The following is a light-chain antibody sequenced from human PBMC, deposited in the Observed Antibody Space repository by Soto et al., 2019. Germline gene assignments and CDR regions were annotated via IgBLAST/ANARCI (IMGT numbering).Light chain of an antibody. CDR3: QQYNKWPLT. V-gene: IGKV3-15*01. Sequence: EIVMTQSPATLSVSPGERATLSCRASQSVSNNLVWYQQKPGQAPRLLIYDASTRAAGIPARFSGSGSRTEFTLTISSLQTEDFAVYFCQQYNKWPLTFGPGTKVDI. J-gene: IGKJ3*01. CDR2: DAS. CDR1: QSVSNN.